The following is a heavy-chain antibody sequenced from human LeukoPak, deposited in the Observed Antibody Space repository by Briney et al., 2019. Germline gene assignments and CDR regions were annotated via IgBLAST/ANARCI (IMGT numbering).Heavy chain of an antibody. J-gene: IGHJ4*02. CDR2: INHSGST. Sequence: PSETLSLTCAVYGGSFSGYYWSWIRQPPGKGLEWIGEINHSGSTNYNPSLKSRVTISVDTSKNQFSPKLSSVTAADTAVYYCASMKSDSYYYDSSGYSAQFDYWGQGTLVTVSS. CDR3: ASMKSDSYYYDSSGYSAQFDY. CDR1: GGSFSGYY. D-gene: IGHD3-22*01. V-gene: IGHV4-34*01.